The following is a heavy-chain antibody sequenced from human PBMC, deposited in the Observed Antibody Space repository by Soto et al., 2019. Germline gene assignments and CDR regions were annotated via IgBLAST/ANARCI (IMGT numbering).Heavy chain of an antibody. CDR1: GYTFSSYA. J-gene: IGHJ5*02. D-gene: IGHD5-12*01. CDR3: GRAIVAPRGNWFDP. Sequence: ASVKVSCKASGYTFSSYAMHWVRQAPGQRPEWMGWIIAGNGDTHYSEKFQGRLTITRDTAASTAYMELSSLTSEDTAVYFCGRAIVAPRGNWFDPWGQGTLVTVSS. CDR2: IIAGNGDT. V-gene: IGHV1-3*01.